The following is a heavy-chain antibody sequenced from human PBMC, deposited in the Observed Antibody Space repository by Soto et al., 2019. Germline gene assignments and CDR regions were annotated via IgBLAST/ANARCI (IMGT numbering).Heavy chain of an antibody. V-gene: IGHV4-34*01. CDR1: GGSFSGYY. J-gene: IGHJ4*02. CDR2: SNHSGST. D-gene: IGHD2-8*02. CDR3: ARDKITGLFDY. Sequence: QVQLQQWGAGLLKPSETLSPTCAASGGSFSGYYWSWIRQPPGTGLEWIGESNHSGSTNYNPYRKSRVTISLDTCKNQFSLRLTSVTAADTAVYYCARDKITGLFDYWGQGTLVTVSS.